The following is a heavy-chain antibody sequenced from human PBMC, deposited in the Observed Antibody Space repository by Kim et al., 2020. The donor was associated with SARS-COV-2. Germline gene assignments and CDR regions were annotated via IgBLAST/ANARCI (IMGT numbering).Heavy chain of an antibody. V-gene: IGHV3-48*04. CDR1: GFTFSSYS. Sequence: GGSLRLSCAASGFTFSSYSMNWVRQAPGKGLEWVSCISSSSSTIYYADSAKGRFTISRNNAKNSQYLQMNSLRAEDTAVYYCASSVYWGQGTPVTVSS. J-gene: IGHJ4*02. CDR3: ASSVY. CDR2: ISSSSSTI.